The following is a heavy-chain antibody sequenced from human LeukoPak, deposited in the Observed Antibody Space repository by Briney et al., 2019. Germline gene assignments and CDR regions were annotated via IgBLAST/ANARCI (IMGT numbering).Heavy chain of an antibody. CDR1: GFTFSSYS. D-gene: IGHD2-2*01. CDR3: ARVAMPRSAFDI. Sequence: GGSLRLSCAASGFTFSSYSTNWVRQAPGKGLEWVSYISSSSSTIYCADSVKGRFTISRDNAKNSLYLQMNSLRAEDTAVYYCARVAMPRSAFDIWGQGTMVTVSS. J-gene: IGHJ3*02. CDR2: ISSSSSTI. V-gene: IGHV3-48*04.